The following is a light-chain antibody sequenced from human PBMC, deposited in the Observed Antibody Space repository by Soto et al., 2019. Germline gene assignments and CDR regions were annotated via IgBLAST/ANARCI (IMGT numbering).Light chain of an antibody. Sequence: QTVVTQEPSLTVSPGGTVTLTCGSSTGTVTSGQYPCWFQQKPGQAPKTLVYDTNNKHSWTPARFSGSLLGGKAALTLSGAQPEDEAEYSCLLSYGGAVMFGGGTKLPVL. J-gene: IGLJ3*02. CDR1: TGTVTSGQY. V-gene: IGLV7-46*01. CDR2: DTN. CDR3: LLSYGGAVM.